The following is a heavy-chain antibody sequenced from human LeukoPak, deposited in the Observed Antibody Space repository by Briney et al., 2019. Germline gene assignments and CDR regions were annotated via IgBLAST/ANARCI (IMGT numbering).Heavy chain of an antibody. V-gene: IGHV3-74*01. CDR3: ARDLHRSPDR. Sequence: GGTLRLSCAASGFTFTTFWMNWVRQGPGKGLVWVSLINPDGRTTTYADSVKGRFTISRDNAKNTVYLQMSSRRDEDTAIYYCARDLHRSPDRWGQGTLVTVSS. J-gene: IGHJ5*02. CDR1: GFTFTTFW. CDR2: INPDGRTT.